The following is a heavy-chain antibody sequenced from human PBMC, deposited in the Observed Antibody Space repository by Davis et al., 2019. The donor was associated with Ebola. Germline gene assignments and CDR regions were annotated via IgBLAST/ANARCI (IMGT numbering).Heavy chain of an antibody. Sequence: GESLKISCSVSGFTFSTYAMHWVRQAPGRGLEYVSAINNNGDTTYYTDSVKGRFTISRDNAKNTLYLQMNSLRAEDTAVYYCAKAPWDWDFDYWGQGTLVTVSS. V-gene: IGHV3-64*04. CDR3: AKAPWDWDFDY. CDR2: INNNGDTT. J-gene: IGHJ4*02. CDR1: GFTFSTYA. D-gene: IGHD3/OR15-3a*01.